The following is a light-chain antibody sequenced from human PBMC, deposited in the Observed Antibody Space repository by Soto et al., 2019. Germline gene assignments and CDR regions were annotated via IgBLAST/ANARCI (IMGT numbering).Light chain of an antibody. CDR1: SSDVGSYNY. Sequence: QSALTQPRSVSGSPGQSVTISCTGTSSDVGSYNYVSWYQQHPGKAPKLMIYDVIKRPSGVPDRFSGSKSGNTASLTISGLQAEDEADYYCCSYAVTYYVFGTGTKLTVL. V-gene: IGLV2-11*01. CDR2: DVI. J-gene: IGLJ1*01. CDR3: CSYAVTYYV.